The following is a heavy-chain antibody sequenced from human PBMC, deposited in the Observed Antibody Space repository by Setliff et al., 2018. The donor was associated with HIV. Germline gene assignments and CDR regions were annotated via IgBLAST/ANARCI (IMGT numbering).Heavy chain of an antibody. CDR1: GYSISSGYY. CDR3: ARREAHVRYMDV. V-gene: IGHV4-38-2*01. CDR2: MYRSGST. J-gene: IGHJ6*03. D-gene: IGHD3-10*01. Sequence: PRETLSLTCGVSGYSISSGYYWGWIRQSPGKGLEYIGTMYRSGSTYYNPSLKSRVTISEDTSTNQFPLKLSSVTAADTAVYYCARREAHVRYMDVWGKGTTVTVSS.